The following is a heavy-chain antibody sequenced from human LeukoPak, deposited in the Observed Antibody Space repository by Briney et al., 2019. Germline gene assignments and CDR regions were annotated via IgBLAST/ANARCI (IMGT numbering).Heavy chain of an antibody. CDR1: GFAFGDYN. D-gene: IGHD4-23*01. V-gene: IGHV1-2*02. CDR3: ARERDYGGNVIDY. CDR2: INPGSGGT. Sequence: ASVKVSCKASGFAFGDYNFHWVRQAPGQGLAWMGWINPGSGGTDYAQQFQGRVNMTRDTSINTPYMDLSRLTSDDTAVYYCARERDYGGNVIDYWGQGTLVTVSS. J-gene: IGHJ4*02.